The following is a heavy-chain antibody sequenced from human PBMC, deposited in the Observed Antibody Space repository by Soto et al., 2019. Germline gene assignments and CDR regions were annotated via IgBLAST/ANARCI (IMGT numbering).Heavy chain of an antibody. J-gene: IGHJ6*02. CDR2: IYYSGST. CDR1: GGSISSSSYY. V-gene: IGHV4-39*01. D-gene: IGHD4-17*01. Sequence: GSLRLSCTVSGGSISSSSYYWGWIRQPPGKGLEWIGSIYYSGSTYYNPSLKSRVTISVDTSKNRFSLKLSSVTAADTAVYYCARHLYGGNSGSNYYYGMDVWGQGTTVTVSS. CDR3: ARHLYGGNSGSNYYYGMDV.